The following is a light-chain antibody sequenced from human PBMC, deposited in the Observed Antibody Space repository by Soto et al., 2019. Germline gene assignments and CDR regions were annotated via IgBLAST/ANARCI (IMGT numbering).Light chain of an antibody. J-gene: IGLJ2*01. CDR3: SSYTSSSTRV. CDR1: SSDVGGYNY. CDR2: EVS. V-gene: IGLV2-14*01. Sequence: QSALTQPASVSGSXXXXXXISCTGTSSDVGGYNYVSWYQQHPGKAPKLMIYEVSNRPSGVSNRFSGSKSGNTASLTISGLQAEDEADYYCSSYTSSSTRVFGGGTQLTVL.